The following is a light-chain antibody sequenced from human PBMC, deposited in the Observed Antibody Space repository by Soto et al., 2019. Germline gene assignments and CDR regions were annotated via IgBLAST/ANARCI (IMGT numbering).Light chain of an antibody. J-gene: IGKJ5*01. CDR2: GAS. CDR1: QSVHTF. Sequence: EIVLTQSPDTLSLSPGERASLSCRASQSVHTFLACYQQRPGQPPRLLIYGASTRATGVPARFSGSGSGTDFTLTISSLEPDDFAVYYCQQRSNWPPDNFGQGTRLDI. V-gene: IGKV3-11*01. CDR3: QQRSNWPPDN.